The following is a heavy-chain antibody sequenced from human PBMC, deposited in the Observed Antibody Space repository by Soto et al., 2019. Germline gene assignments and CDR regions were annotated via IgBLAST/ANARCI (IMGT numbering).Heavy chain of an antibody. CDR1: GFTFSTYS. V-gene: IGHV3-48*01. D-gene: IGHD3-9*01. Sequence: EVQLVESGGGLVQPGGSLRLSCAASGFTFSTYSMNWVRQAPGKGLEWVSYISSSSSTTYSADSVKGRFTISRDNAQKSLYLQMNSLRAEDTAVYYCARSRDILTGYYPYYFDYWGQGTLVTVSS. CDR3: ARSRDILTGYYPYYFDY. CDR2: ISSSSSTT. J-gene: IGHJ4*02.